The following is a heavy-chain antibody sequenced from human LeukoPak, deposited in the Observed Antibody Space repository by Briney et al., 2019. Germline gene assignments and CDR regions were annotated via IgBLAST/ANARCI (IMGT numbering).Heavy chain of an antibody. Sequence: ASVKVSCKASGYTFTSYYMHWVRQAPGQGLEWMGIINPSGGSTSYAQKFQGRVTITADESTSTAYMELSSLRSEDTAVYYCAREHYYDSGGYYPFDYWGQGTLVTVSS. CDR2: INPSGGST. V-gene: IGHV1-46*01. CDR1: GYTFTSYY. CDR3: AREHYYDSGGYYPFDY. D-gene: IGHD3-22*01. J-gene: IGHJ4*02.